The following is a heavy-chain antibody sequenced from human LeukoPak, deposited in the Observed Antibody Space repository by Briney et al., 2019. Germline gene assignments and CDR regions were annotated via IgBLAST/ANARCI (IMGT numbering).Heavy chain of an antibody. D-gene: IGHD6-6*01. CDR3: AKAAQVAGRPNLGGHFDY. CDR1: EFTFSSYA. J-gene: IGHJ4*02. CDR2: ISGSGGST. Sequence: GGSLRLSCAASEFTFSSYAMSWVRQAPGKGLEWVSTISGSGGSTYYAESVKGRFTISRDNNKNTLYLQMNSLRAEDTAVYYCAKAAQVAGRPNLGGHFDYWGQGTLVTVSS. V-gene: IGHV3-23*01.